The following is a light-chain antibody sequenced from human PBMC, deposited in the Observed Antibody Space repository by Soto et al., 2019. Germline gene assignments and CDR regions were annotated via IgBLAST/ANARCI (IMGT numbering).Light chain of an antibody. Sequence: IVVTQSPGTLSLSPGERATLSCRASQSISSNYLAWYQQKPGQAPRLLIYGASTRATGIPDRFSGSGSGTDFTLTISRLEPEDFAVYHCQQYDDSMTFGQGTKVDIK. V-gene: IGKV3-20*01. CDR2: GAS. J-gene: IGKJ1*01. CDR3: QQYDDSMT. CDR1: QSISSNY.